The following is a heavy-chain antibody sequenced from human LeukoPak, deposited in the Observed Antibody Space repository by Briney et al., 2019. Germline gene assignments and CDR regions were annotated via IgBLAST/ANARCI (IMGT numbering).Heavy chain of an antibody. CDR2: IYYSGST. V-gene: IGHV4-59*12. J-gene: IGHJ4*02. CDR1: GGSISSYY. Sequence: SETLSLTCTVSGGSISSYYWSWIRQPPGKGLEWLGYIYYSGSTNYNPSLKSRVTISVDTSKNQFSLKLSSVTAADTAVYYRARELQQWLVRGLDYWGQGTLVTVSS. CDR3: ARELQQWLVRGLDY. D-gene: IGHD6-19*01.